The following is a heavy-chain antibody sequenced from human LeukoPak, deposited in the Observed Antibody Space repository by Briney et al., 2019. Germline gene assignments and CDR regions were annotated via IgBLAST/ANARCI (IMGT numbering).Heavy chain of an antibody. Sequence: PSETLSLTCTVSGGSISSSSYYWGWIRQPPGKGLEWIGSIYYSGSTYYNPSPKSRVTISVDTSKNQFSLKLSSVTAADTAVYYCARGQGVIVPIDYWGQGTLVTVSS. CDR1: GGSISSSSYY. CDR3: ARGQGVIVPIDY. V-gene: IGHV4-39*07. CDR2: IYYSGST. D-gene: IGHD3-16*02. J-gene: IGHJ4*02.